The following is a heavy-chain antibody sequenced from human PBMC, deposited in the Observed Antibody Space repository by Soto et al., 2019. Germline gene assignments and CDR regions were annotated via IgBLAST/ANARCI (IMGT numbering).Heavy chain of an antibody. J-gene: IGHJ5*02. CDR2: IYYSGST. CDR1: GGSISSGDYY. CDR3: ARDRAGYSSGWYRGVNWFDP. V-gene: IGHV4-30-4*01. Sequence: QVQLQESGPGLVKPSQTLSLTCTVSGGSISSGDYYWSWIRQPPGKGLEWIGYIYYSGSTYYNPSLKSRVTLSVDTSKNQFSLKLSSVTAADTAVYYCARDRAGYSSGWYRGVNWFDPWGQGTLVTVSS. D-gene: IGHD6-19*01.